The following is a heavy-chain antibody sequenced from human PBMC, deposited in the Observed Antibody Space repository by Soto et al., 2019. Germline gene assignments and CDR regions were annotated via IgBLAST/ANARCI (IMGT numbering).Heavy chain of an antibody. Sequence: QVQLQESGPGLVKPSETLSLSCTVSGGSISSYYWSWFRQSPGKRMEWIGYVHHSWGSSYNPSLPSRVAIPLAPSKSTFSLTVTSVTATDPAVYYCARQGFGPRHGRVDVWGQGTTVTVSS. CDR2: VHHSWGS. D-gene: IGHD3-10*01. V-gene: IGHV4-59*08. J-gene: IGHJ6*02. CDR1: GGSISSYY. CDR3: ARQGFGPRHGRVDV.